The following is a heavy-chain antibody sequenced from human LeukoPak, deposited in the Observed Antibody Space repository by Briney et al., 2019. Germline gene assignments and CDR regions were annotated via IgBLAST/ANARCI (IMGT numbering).Heavy chain of an antibody. CDR2: IKSRTDGGTT. D-gene: IGHD2-8*01. J-gene: IGHJ4*02. V-gene: IGHV3-15*01. Sequence: GGSLRLSCAVSGFALSSCAMSWVRQAPGKGLEWVGHIKSRTDGGTTDYAAPVKGRFTISRDASKNTLYLQMNSLKTEDTAVYYCTTLVRYWGQGTLVTVSS. CDR3: TTLVRY. CDR1: GFALSSCA.